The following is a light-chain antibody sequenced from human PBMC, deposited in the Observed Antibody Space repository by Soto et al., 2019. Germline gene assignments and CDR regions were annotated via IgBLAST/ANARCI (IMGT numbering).Light chain of an antibody. Sequence: SYELTQPPSVSVSPGQTASITCSGDKLGDKYACWYQQKPGQSPALVIYQDSKRPSGIPERFSGSNSGNTATLTISGTQAMDEADYYCQAWDSSAYVFGTGTKLTVL. CDR1: KLGDKY. V-gene: IGLV3-1*01. CDR3: QAWDSSAYV. CDR2: QDS. J-gene: IGLJ1*01.